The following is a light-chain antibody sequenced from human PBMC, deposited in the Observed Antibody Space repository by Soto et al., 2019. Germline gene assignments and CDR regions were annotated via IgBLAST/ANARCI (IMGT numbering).Light chain of an antibody. CDR3: QVYGDSSPT. J-gene: IGKJ1*01. CDR1: QTISNSY. CDR2: GAS. V-gene: IGKV3-20*01. Sequence: EIVLTQSPGTLSLSPGERATLSCRASQTISNSYSAWYQQKPGQAPRLLIYGASTRAPGIPERFSGSGSGTDFTLTISSLEPGDFAVYYCQVYGDSSPTFGQGTKVEIK.